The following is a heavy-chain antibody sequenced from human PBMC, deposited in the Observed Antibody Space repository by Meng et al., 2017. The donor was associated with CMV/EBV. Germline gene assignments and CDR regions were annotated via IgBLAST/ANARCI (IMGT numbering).Heavy chain of an antibody. D-gene: IGHD5-18*01. CDR3: ASYRGDSYGIHDAFDI. CDR2: IYYSGST. V-gene: IGHV4-39*01. Sequence: SETLSPTCTVPGGSISSSSYYWGWIRQPPGKGLEWIGSIYYSGSTYYNPSLKSRVTISVDTSKNQFSLKLSSVTAADTAVYYCASYRGDSYGIHDAFDIWGQGTMVTVSS. CDR1: GGSISSSSYY. J-gene: IGHJ3*02.